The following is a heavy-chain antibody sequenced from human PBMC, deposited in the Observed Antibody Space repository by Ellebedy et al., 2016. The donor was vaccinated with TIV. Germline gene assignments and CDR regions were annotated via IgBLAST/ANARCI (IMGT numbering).Heavy chain of an antibody. CDR2: IYWDEDK. CDR1: GFSLTTSGES. D-gene: IGHD5-24*01. Sequence: SGPTLVKPPETLTLTCTFSGFSLTTSGESVGWLRQPAGKALEWLALIYWDEDKVYSTPLMTRLTITKDTSKNQVFLKLTNMERADTATYFCAHRQNGFRAFDYWGQGALVTVSS. V-gene: IGHV2-5*02. CDR3: AHRQNGFRAFDY. J-gene: IGHJ4*02.